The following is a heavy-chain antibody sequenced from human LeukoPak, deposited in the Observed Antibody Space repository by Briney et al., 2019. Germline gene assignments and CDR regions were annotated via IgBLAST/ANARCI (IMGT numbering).Heavy chain of an antibody. CDR1: GFTFSNYG. V-gene: IGHV3-21*01. J-gene: IGHJ4*02. CDR3: ARDFSYDSSGYFDY. Sequence: TGGSLRLSCAASGFTFSNYGMTWVRQAPGKGLEWVSSISSSTSSTSYIYYADSVKGRFTISRDNAKNSLYLQMNSLRAEDTAVYYCARDFSYDSSGYFDYWGQGTLVTVSS. D-gene: IGHD3-22*01. CDR2: ISSSTSSTSYI.